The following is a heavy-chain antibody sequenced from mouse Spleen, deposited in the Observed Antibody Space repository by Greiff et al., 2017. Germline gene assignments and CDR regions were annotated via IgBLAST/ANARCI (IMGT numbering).Heavy chain of an antibody. CDR1: GFSLSTSGMG. J-gene: IGHJ4*01. Sequence: LQQSGPGILQSSQTLSLTCSFSGFSLSTSGMGVSWIRQPSGKGLEWLAHIYWDDDKRYNPSLKSRLTISKDTSRNQVFLKITSVDTADTATYYCARGLRRGGYAMDYWGQGTSVTVSS. CDR2: IYWDDDK. D-gene: IGHD2-4*01. CDR3: ARGLRRGGYAMDY. V-gene: IGHV8-12*01.